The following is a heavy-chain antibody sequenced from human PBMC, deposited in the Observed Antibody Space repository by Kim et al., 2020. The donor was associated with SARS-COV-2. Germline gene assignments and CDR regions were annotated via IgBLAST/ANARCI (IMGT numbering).Heavy chain of an antibody. V-gene: IGHV4-39*01. CDR3: ARLVKVGFTPRNWFDP. D-gene: IGHD2-15*01. J-gene: IGHJ5*02. CDR1: GGSISSSSYY. Sequence: SETLSLTCTVSGGSISSSSYYWGWIRQPPGKGLEWIGSIYYSGSTYYNPSLKSRVTISVDTSKNQFSLKLSSVTAADTAVYYCARLVKVGFTPRNWFDPWGQGTLVTVSS. CDR2: IYYSGST.